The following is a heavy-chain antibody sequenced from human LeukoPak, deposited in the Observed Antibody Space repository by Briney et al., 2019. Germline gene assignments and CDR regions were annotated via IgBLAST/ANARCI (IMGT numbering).Heavy chain of an antibody. CDR3: ARMSYYDRRGDNWFDP. D-gene: IGHD3-22*01. V-gene: IGHV1-2*02. Sequence: ASVKVSCKVSGYTFTGYYMHWVRLAPGQGLEWMGWINPNSGGTNYARKFQGRVTMTRDTSISTAYMELNRLRSGDTAVYYCARMSYYDRRGDNWFDPWGQGTLVIVSS. CDR1: GYTFTGYY. J-gene: IGHJ5*02. CDR2: INPNSGGT.